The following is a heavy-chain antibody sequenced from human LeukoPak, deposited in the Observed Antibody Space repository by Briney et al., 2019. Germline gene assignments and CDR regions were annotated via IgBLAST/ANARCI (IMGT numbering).Heavy chain of an antibody. CDR1: GFTFSSYS. CDR3: AVEGYCSGGSCYTNWFDS. CDR2: ISSSGTTK. D-gene: IGHD2-15*01. J-gene: IGHJ5*01. Sequence: GGSLRLSCVASGFTFSSYSMNWVRQAPGKGLEWVSYISSSGTTKYCADSVKGRFTISRDNVKNSLYLQMNSLRDEDTAVYYCAVEGYCSGGSCYTNWFDSWGQGTLVTVSS. V-gene: IGHV3-48*02.